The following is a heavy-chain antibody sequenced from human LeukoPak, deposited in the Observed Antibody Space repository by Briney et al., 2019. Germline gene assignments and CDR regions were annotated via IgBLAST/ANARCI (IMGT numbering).Heavy chain of an antibody. CDR3: ARDVRRGLGYCSGGSCYADY. J-gene: IGHJ4*02. CDR2: INHSGST. Sequence: PSETLSLTCAVYGGSFSGYYWSWIRQPPGKGLEWIGEINHSGSTNYNPSLKSRVTISVDTSKNQFSLKLSSVTAADTAVYYCARDVRRGLGYCSGGSCYADYWGQGTLVTVSS. D-gene: IGHD2-15*01. V-gene: IGHV4-34*01. CDR1: GGSFSGYY.